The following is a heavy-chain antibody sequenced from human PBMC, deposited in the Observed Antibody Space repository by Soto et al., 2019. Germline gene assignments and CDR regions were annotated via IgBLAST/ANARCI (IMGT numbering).Heavy chain of an antibody. CDR3: ARAHCSSTSCYNLYYYYCMDV. CDR1: GFTFSSYA. D-gene: IGHD2-2*02. V-gene: IGHV3-30-3*01. Sequence: GGSLRLSCAASGFTFSSYAMHWVRQAPGKGLEWVAVISYDGSNKYYADSVKGRFTISRDNSKNTLYLQMNSLRAEDTAVYYCARAHCSSTSCYNLYYYYCMDVWGQGTTVTVSS. CDR2: ISYDGSNK. J-gene: IGHJ6*02.